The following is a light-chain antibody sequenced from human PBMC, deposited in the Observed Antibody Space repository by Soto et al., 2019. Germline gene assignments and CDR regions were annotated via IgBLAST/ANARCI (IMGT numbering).Light chain of an antibody. V-gene: IGLV1-40*01. CDR3: QSYDSSLSGLGV. CDR2: GNS. J-gene: IGLJ3*02. CDR1: SSNIGAGYD. Sequence: QSALTQPPSVSGAPGQRVTISCTGSSSNIGAGYDVHWYQQLPGTAPNLLIYGNSNRPSGVPDRFSGSKSGTSASLAITGLQAEDEADYYCQSYDSSLSGLGVFGGGTKVTVL.